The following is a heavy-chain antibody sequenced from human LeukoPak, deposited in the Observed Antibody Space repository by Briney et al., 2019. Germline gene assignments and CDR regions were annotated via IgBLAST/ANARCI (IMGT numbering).Heavy chain of an antibody. CDR1: GYTFTSYI. V-gene: IGHV1-18*01. Sequence: GASVKVSCKASGYTFTSYIISWVRQAPGQGLEWMGWINAYNGNTDYAQRVQGRVTMTTDTSTSTAYMELRSLRSDDTAVYYCARDGHIAAAVYYYYMDVWGKGTPVTVSS. CDR3: ARDGHIAAAVYYYYMDV. CDR2: INAYNGNT. J-gene: IGHJ6*03. D-gene: IGHD6-13*01.